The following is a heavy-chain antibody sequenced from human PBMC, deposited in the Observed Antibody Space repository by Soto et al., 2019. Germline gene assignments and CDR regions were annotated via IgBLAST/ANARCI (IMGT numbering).Heavy chain of an antibody. Sequence: GESLKISCKGSGYSFTSYWIGWVRQMPGKGLEWMGIIYPGDSDTRYSPSFQGQVTISADKSISTAYLQWSSLKASDTAMYYCARGQPRSGYCSGGSCYSGPWFDPWGQGTLVTVSS. J-gene: IGHJ5*02. CDR1: GYSFTSYW. D-gene: IGHD2-15*01. CDR3: ARGQPRSGYCSGGSCYSGPWFDP. V-gene: IGHV5-51*01. CDR2: IYPGDSDT.